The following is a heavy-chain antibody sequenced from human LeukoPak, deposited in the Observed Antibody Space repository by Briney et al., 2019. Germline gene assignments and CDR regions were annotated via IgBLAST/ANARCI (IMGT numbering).Heavy chain of an antibody. D-gene: IGHD6-13*01. CDR3: ARAYSPPQWSPFDY. V-gene: IGHV4-39*07. CDR2: IYYSGST. CDR1: GGSISSGSYY. Sequence: SETLSLTCTVSGGSISSGSYYWGWIRQPPGKGLEWIGSIYYSGSTYYKPSLKSRVTISLDTSKNQFSLKLSSVTAADAAVYYCARAYSPPQWSPFDYWGQGTLVTVSS. J-gene: IGHJ4*02.